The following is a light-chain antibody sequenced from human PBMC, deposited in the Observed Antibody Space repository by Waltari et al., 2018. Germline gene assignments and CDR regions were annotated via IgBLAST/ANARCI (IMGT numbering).Light chain of an antibody. CDR3: QQAYDFPLT. J-gene: IGKJ4*01. CDR1: QTVRDW. V-gene: IGKV1-12*01. CDR2: AAS. Sequence: DIQMTQSPSSVSASVGDRVTITCRASQTVRDWLAWYQQKPGKAPKLLLYAASTLASGVPSRFAGSGSETVFSLSISSLQPEDSATYFCQQAYDFPLTFGGGTKVE.